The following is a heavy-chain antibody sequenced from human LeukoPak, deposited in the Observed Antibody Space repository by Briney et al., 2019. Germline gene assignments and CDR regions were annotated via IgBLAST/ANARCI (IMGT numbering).Heavy chain of an antibody. V-gene: IGHV4-4*07. CDR2: IYTSGST. Sequence: SEILSLTCTVSGGSISSYYWSWIRQPAGKGLEWIGRIYTSGSTNYNPSLKSRVTMSVDTSKNQFSLKLSSVTAADTAVYYCARVLNPWFGEFAFDYWGQGALVIVSS. CDR3: ARVLNPWFGEFAFDY. CDR1: GGSISSYY. D-gene: IGHD3-10*01. J-gene: IGHJ4*02.